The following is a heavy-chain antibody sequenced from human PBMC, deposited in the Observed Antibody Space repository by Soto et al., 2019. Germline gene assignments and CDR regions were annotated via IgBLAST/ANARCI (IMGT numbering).Heavy chain of an antibody. D-gene: IGHD1-7*01. V-gene: IGHV5-10-1*01. CDR3: ARQDCNYYYFHY. Sequence: TGESLKISCKGSGYSFTGYWISWVRQMPGKGLEWMGRIDPSDSYTNYSPSFQGHVTISADKSISTAYLQWSSLKASDTAMYYCARQDCNYYYFHYWGQGTRVPVAS. J-gene: IGHJ4*02. CDR1: GYSFTGYW. CDR2: IDPSDSYT.